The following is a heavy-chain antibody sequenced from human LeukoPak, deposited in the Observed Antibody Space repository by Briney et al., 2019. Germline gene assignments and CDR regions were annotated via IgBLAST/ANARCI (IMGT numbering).Heavy chain of an antibody. D-gene: IGHD6-19*01. J-gene: IGHJ4*02. Sequence: GGSLRLSCAASGFTFSSYAMSWVRQAPGKGLERVSAITGSGGSTYYADSVKGRFTISRDNSKNTLYLQMNSLRAEDTAVYYCAISAAVAGTVDYWGQGTLVTVSS. CDR2: ITGSGGST. CDR1: GFTFSSYA. CDR3: AISAAVAGTVDY. V-gene: IGHV3-23*01.